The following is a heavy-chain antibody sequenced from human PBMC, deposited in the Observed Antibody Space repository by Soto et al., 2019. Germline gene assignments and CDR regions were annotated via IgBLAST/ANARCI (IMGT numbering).Heavy chain of an antibody. J-gene: IGHJ5*02. CDR2: VYYTGTT. Sequence: SETLALTFTVSGGSIKNTCANWGWVRQPPGKGLEWIGSVYYTGTTYYNPSLQSRVTISIDTSKNQYSLSVNSVAAADTAVYYCATHTSGSRNGHHTWGQGTLVTVSS. V-gene: IGHV4-39*01. CDR3: ATHTSGSRNGHHT. CDR1: GGSIKNTCAN. D-gene: IGHD1-26*01.